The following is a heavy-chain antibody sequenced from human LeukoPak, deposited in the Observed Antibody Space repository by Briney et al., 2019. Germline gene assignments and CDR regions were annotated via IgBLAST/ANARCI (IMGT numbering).Heavy chain of an antibody. V-gene: IGHV3-9*01. J-gene: IGHJ4*02. CDR1: GFTFDDYA. CDR2: ISWNSGSI. CDR3: AKGGLWFAPYFDY. D-gene: IGHD2-21*01. Sequence: GRSLRLSCAASGFTFDDYAMHWVRQAPGKGLEWVSGISWNSGSIGYADSVKGRFTISRDNAKNSLYLQMNSLRAEDTALYYCAKGGLWFAPYFDYWGQGTLVTVSS.